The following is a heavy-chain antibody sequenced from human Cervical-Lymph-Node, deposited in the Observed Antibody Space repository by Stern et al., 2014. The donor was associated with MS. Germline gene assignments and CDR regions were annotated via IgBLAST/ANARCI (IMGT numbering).Heavy chain of an antibody. D-gene: IGHD3-22*01. CDR1: GGSIRNFF. V-gene: IGHV4-59*01. CDR3: SRSYDSSGHYAESFDS. CDR2: IDYSGST. J-gene: IGHJ4*02. Sequence: QVQLQESGPGLVKPSDTLSLTCSVSGGSIRNFFWSWIRQPPGKGLEWIGHIDYSGSTNYSPSLQSRVIISVDTSKKQFSLRLNSVTAADTAVYYCSRSYDSSGHYAESFDSWGQGTLVTVSS.